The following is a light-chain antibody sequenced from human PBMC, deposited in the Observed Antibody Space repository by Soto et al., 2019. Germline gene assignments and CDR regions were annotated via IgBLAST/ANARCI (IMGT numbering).Light chain of an antibody. CDR1: SSDVGAYNY. CDR3: TSYAGGNNV. V-gene: IGLV2-8*01. J-gene: IGLJ1*01. CDR2: EVN. Sequence: QSALTQPPSASGSPGQSVTISCTGTSSDVGAYNYVSWYQQHPGKVPKLVVYEVNKRPSGVPDRFSGSKSGNTASLTVAGLQGEDGADYYCTSYAGGNNVFGTGTKLTVL.